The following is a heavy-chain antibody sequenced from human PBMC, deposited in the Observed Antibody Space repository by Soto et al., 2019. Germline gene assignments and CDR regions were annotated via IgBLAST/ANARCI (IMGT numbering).Heavy chain of an antibody. J-gene: IGHJ4*02. D-gene: IGHD3-10*01. CDR1: GGSISSSSYY. CDR2: IYYSGST. V-gene: IGHV4-39*01. Sequence: QLQLQESGPGLVKPSETLSLTCTVSGGSISSSSYYWGWIRQPPGKGLEWIGSIYYSGSTYYNPSLKSRVTISVDTSKNQFSLKLSSVTAADTAVYYCARHHPWFGELLGFSSFDYWGQGTLVTVSS. CDR3: ARHHPWFGELLGFSSFDY.